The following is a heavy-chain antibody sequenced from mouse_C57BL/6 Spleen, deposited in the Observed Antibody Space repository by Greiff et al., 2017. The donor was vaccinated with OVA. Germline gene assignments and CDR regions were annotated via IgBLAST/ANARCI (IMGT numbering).Heavy chain of an antibody. CDR1: GYTFTSYW. J-gene: IGHJ4*01. V-gene: IGHV1-50*01. CDR2: IDPSDSYT. CDR3: ARQLRGAMDY. D-gene: IGHD3-2*02. Sequence: QVQLKQPGAELVKPGASVKLSCKASGYTFTSYWMQWVKQRPGQGLEWIGEIDPSDSYTNYNQKFKGKATLTVDTSSSTAYMQLSVLTSGDSAVYYCARQLRGAMDYWGQGTSVTVSS.